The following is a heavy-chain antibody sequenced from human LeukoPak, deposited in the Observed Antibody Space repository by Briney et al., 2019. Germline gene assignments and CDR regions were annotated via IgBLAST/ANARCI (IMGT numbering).Heavy chain of an antibody. CDR2: IFRDGST. D-gene: IGHD3-3*01. Sequence: PGGSLRLSCAVSGFNVRTNYMSWVRQAPGKGLEWVPVIFRDGSTYYGDSVKGRFSISRDNSKNMVYLQMNNLRAEDTAVYYCARDFFDFWGGSWVWGQGTLVTVSS. CDR1: GFNVRTNY. V-gene: IGHV3-53*01. CDR3: ARDFFDFWGGSWV. J-gene: IGHJ4*02.